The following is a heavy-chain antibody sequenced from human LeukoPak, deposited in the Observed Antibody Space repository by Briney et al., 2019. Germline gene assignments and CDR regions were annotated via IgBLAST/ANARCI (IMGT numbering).Heavy chain of an antibody. Sequence: GSLNLSCAASGFTFSIYAMHWVRQAPGKGLEYVSAISDEGGSTYYANSVKGRFTISRDNSKNTLYLQMGSLRAEDTAVYYCARVDSTGWDDALDYWGQGTLVSVSS. CDR2: ISDEGGST. CDR1: GFTFSIYA. J-gene: IGHJ4*02. CDR3: ARVDSTGWDDALDY. D-gene: IGHD6-19*01. V-gene: IGHV3-64*01.